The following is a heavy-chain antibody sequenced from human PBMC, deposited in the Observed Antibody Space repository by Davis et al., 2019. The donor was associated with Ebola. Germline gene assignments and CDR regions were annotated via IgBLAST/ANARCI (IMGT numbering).Heavy chain of an antibody. J-gene: IGHJ4*02. CDR2: LSYDGGKK. CDR3: ARGWELLTHFDF. CDR1: GFTFSSYA. Sequence: GESLKISCAASGFTFSSYAMHWVRQAPGKVLEWGAVLSYDGGKKYHADSVKGRFTISRDNSENTLYLQMNSLRPEDTAMYYCARGWELLTHFDFWGQGTLVTVSS. D-gene: IGHD1-26*01. V-gene: IGHV3-30-3*01.